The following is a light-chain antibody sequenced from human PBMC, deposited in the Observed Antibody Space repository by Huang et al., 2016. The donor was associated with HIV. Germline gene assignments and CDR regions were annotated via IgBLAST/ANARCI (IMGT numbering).Light chain of an antibody. CDR3: QQRYNWPPIT. J-gene: IGKJ5*01. CDR1: QSVTTY. V-gene: IGKV3-11*01. Sequence: EILLTQSPVTLSLSPGERATLSCRASQSVTTYLAWYQQKPGQAPRRLIYDASNRATGIPARFSGSGSGTDFTLTISSLEPEDFAVYYCQQRYNWPPITFGQGTRLEIK. CDR2: DAS.